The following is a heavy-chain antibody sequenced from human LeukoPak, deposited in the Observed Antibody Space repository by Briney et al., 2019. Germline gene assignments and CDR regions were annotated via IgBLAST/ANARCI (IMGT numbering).Heavy chain of an antibody. CDR1: GFTFSSYA. D-gene: IGHD6-19*01. CDR3: ATKSAVAGHYFDY. CDR2: ISASGGGT. J-gene: IGHJ4*02. Sequence: GGSLRLSCAASGFTFSSYAMSWVRQAPGKGLEWVSAISASGGGTFYADSVKSRFTISRDNSKNTLYLQMNSLRAEDTAVYYCATKSAVAGHYFDYWGQGTLVTVSS. V-gene: IGHV3-23*01.